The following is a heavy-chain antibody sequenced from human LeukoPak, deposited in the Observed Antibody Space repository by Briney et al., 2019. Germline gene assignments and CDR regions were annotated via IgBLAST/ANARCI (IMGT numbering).Heavy chain of an antibody. CDR3: ARTTSLTASDYDC. Sequence: ASVKVSCKTSGYSFTTYHINWVRQASGQGLEWLGWMNPYTGDRGYAQRFQGRLSITSDTSISTAYMELGSLKSDDTAVYFCARTTSLTASDYDCWGQGTLVTVSS. CDR2: MNPYTGDR. V-gene: IGHV1-8*03. CDR1: GYSFTTYH. D-gene: IGHD2-21*02. J-gene: IGHJ4*02.